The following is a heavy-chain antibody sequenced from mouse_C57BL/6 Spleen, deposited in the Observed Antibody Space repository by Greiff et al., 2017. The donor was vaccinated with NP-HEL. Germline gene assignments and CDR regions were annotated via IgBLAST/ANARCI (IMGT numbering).Heavy chain of an antibody. V-gene: IGHV1-42*01. CDR1: GYSFTGYY. CDR2: INPSTGGT. Sequence: EVQLQQSGPELVKPGASVKISCKASGYSFTGYYMNWVKQSPEKSLEWIGEINPSTGGTTYNQKFKAKATLTVDKSSSTAYMQLKSLTSEDSAVYYCARSSNNCYAMDDWGQGTSVTVSS. J-gene: IGHJ4*01. CDR3: ARSSNNCYAMDD. D-gene: IGHD2-5*01.